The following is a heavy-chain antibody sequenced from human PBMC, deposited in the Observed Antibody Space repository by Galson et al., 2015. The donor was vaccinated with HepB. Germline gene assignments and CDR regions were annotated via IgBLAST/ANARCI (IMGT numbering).Heavy chain of an antibody. CDR2: ISGRGGST. Sequence: SLRLSCAASGFTFSSYAMSRVRQAPGKGLEWVSAISGRGGSTYYADSVKGRFTISRDNSKNTLYLQMNSLRAEDTAVYYCARAVGYYYYGMDVWGQATTVTVSS. J-gene: IGHJ6*02. CDR1: GFTFSSYA. CDR3: ARAVGYYYYGMDV. V-gene: IGHV3-23*01. D-gene: IGHD3-16*01.